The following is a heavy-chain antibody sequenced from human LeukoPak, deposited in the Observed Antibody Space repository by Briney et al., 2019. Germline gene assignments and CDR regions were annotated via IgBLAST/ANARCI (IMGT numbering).Heavy chain of an antibody. CDR2: ISDDGSIT. J-gene: IGHJ6*02. CDR1: GLTFSNAW. Sequence: GESLRLSCAASGLTFSNAWISWVRQAPGKRLVWVSRISDDGSITTYADSVQGRFTISRDNSKNTLYLQMNSLRAEDTAVYYCAKDSGSGSSSMDVWGQGTTVTVSS. D-gene: IGHD3-10*01. CDR3: AKDSGSGSSSMDV. V-gene: IGHV3-74*03.